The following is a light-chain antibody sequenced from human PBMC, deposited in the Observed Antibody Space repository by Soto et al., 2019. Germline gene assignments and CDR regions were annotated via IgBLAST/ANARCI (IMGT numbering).Light chain of an antibody. V-gene: IGKV1-39*01. Sequence: DVQMTQSPSSLSASIGDRVTITCRSSQIISTYLNWYQQKPGESPKLLISAASPLRSGVPSRFSGSGSGTDFTLTINSLQPEDFATYYCQQSFTTPPYTFGQGTKLEL. J-gene: IGKJ2*01. CDR3: QQSFTTPPYT. CDR2: AAS. CDR1: QIISTY.